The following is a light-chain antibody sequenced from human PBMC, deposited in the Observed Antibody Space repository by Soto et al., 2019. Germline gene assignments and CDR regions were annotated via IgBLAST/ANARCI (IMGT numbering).Light chain of an antibody. V-gene: IGLV2-14*01. J-gene: IGLJ3*02. Sequence: QSVLTQPASVCGSPGQSITIPCTGTSSDIGTNNSVSWYQQHPGKVPKLMIYEVSSRPSGVSNRFSGSKSGNTAPLAIPGLQSEYEADYHCSSYTTSSTQVFGGGTKLTVL. CDR3: SSYTTSSTQV. CDR1: SSDIGTNNS. CDR2: EVS.